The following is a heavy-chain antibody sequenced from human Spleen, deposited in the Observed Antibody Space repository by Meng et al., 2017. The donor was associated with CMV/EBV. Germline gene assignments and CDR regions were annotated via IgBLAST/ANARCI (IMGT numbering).Heavy chain of an antibody. J-gene: IGHJ4*02. Sequence: SGGTFSSYTISWVRQAPGQGLEWMGRIIPILGIANYAQKFQGRVTITADKSTSTAYMELSSLRSEDTAVYYCARTYDSSGYYGWAFDYWGQGTLVTVSS. V-gene: IGHV1-69*02. CDR3: ARTYDSSGYYGWAFDY. CDR2: IIPILGIA. CDR1: GGTFSSYT. D-gene: IGHD3-22*01.